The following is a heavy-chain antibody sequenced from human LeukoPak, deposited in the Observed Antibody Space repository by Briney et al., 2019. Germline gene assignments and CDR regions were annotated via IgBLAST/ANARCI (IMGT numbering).Heavy chain of an antibody. J-gene: IGHJ4*02. D-gene: IGHD2-21*02. CDR2: IYYSGST. V-gene: IGHV4-31*03. CDR1: GGSISSGGYY. CDR3: ARGDGYYFDY. Sequence: PSQTLSLTCTVSGGSISSGGYYWSWIRQHPGEGLEWIGYIYYSGSTYYNPSLQSRLTISVDTSKNQFSLKLNSVTAADTAVYYRARGDGYYFDYWGQGTLVTVSS.